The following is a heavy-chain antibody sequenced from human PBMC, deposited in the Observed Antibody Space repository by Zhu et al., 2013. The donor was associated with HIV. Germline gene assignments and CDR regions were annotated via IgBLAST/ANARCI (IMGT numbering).Heavy chain of an antibody. CDR1: GGTFSNYA. Sequence: QVQLVQSGAEVKKPGSSVKVSCKASGGTFSNYAISWVRQAPGQGLEWMGGIIPILGTANYAQEFQGRVTITADESTSTAYMELSSLRSEDTAVYYCARLYRGFDYTTLDYWGQGNPGHRFL. D-gene: IGHD5-12*01. CDR2: IIPILGTA. CDR3: ARLYRGFDYTTLDY. J-gene: IGHJ4*02. V-gene: IGHV1-69*01.